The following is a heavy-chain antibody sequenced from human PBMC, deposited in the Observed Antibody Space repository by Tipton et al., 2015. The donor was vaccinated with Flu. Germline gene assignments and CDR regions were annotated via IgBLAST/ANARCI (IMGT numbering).Heavy chain of an antibody. Sequence: TLSLTCTVSGDSIKSDYYWGWIRQPPGKGLEWIGNVHRKGSTYYSPSLRSRVTIGVDTSKNQFSLRLSSVTAADTAVYYCARSPGYYDRTGYFYGQYLDYWRQGTLVTVSS. CDR2: VHRKGST. V-gene: IGHV4-38-2*02. D-gene: IGHD3-22*01. CDR1: GDSIKSDYY. CDR3: ARSPGYYDRTGYFYGQYLDY. J-gene: IGHJ4*02.